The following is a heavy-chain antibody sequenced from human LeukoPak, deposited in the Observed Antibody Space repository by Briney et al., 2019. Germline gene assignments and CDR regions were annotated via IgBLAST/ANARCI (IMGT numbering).Heavy chain of an antibody. J-gene: IGHJ5*02. CDR1: GFTFSSYS. V-gene: IGHV3-48*01. CDR2: ISTSGISI. D-gene: IGHD3-10*01. Sequence: PGGSLRLSCAASGFTFSSYSMIWVRQAPGKGLEWVSYISTSGISINYADSVKGRFTISRDNAKNSLYLQMNSLRAEDTAVYYCAREKYYSAFDPWGQGTLVTVSS. CDR3: AREKYYSAFDP.